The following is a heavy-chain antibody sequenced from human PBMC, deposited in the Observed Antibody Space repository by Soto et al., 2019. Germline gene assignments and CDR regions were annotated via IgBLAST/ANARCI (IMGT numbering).Heavy chain of an antibody. Sequence: QVQLVQSGAEVKKPGSPVRVSCTASGDTFNFYTISWVRQVPGQGPEWMGRIIPMLGMSNYAQKFQGRVPIIADKSTSTVYMNLSGLTSEDTAVYYCATNYGSGSTPFDYWGQGTLVTVSS. CDR1: GDTFNFYT. V-gene: IGHV1-69*02. J-gene: IGHJ4*02. D-gene: IGHD3-10*01. CDR3: ATNYGSGSTPFDY. CDR2: IIPMLGMS.